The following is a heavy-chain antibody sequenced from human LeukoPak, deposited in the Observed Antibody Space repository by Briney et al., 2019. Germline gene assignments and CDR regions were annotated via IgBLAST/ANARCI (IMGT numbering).Heavy chain of an antibody. D-gene: IGHD2-21*02. J-gene: IGHJ3*02. V-gene: IGHV3-23*01. CDR2: ISGSGGST. CDR1: GFTFSSYA. Sequence: AGSLRLSCAASGFTFSSYAMSWVRQAPGKGLEWVSAISGSGGSTYYADSGKGRFTISRDNSKNTLYLQMNSLRAEDTAVYYCARPPLAYCGGDCYSHGAFDIWGQGTMVTVSS. CDR3: ARPPLAYCGGDCYSHGAFDI.